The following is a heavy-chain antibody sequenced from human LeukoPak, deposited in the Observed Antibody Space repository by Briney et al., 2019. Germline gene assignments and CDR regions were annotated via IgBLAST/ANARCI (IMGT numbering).Heavy chain of an antibody. V-gene: IGHV3-74*01. Sequence: GGSLRLSXAASGFTFSSYWMHWVRQAPGKGLVWVSRINRDGSSTSYADSVKGRFTISRDNAKNTLDLQMNSLRAEDTAVYYCARDSGTDDAFDIWGQGTMVTVSS. J-gene: IGHJ3*02. CDR3: ARDSGTDDAFDI. CDR2: INRDGSST. CDR1: GFTFSSYW. D-gene: IGHD1-1*01.